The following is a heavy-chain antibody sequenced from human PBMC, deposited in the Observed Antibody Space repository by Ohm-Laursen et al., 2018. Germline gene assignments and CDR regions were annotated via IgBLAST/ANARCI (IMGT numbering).Heavy chain of an antibody. CDR2: ISSSGSTI. Sequence: GSLRLSCAASGFTFSSYEMNWVRQAPGKGLEWVSYISSSGSTIYYADSVKGRFTISRDNAKSSLYLQMNSLRAEDTAVYYCARARPPTYYYGMDVWGQGTTVTVSS. CDR1: GFTFSSYE. CDR3: ARARPPTYYYGMDV. V-gene: IGHV3-48*03. J-gene: IGHJ6*02. D-gene: IGHD6-6*01.